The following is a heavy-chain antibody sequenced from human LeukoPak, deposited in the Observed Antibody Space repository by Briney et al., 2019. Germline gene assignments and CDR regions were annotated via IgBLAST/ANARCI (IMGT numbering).Heavy chain of an antibody. CDR3: ARLGGSGPYYYMDV. CDR1: GGTFSSYA. D-gene: IGHD3-10*01. Sequence: ASVKVSCKASGGTFSSYAISWVRQAPGQGLEWMGRIIPIFGTANYAQKFQGRVTMTRDTSISTAYMELSRLRSDDTAVYYCARLGGSGPYYYMDVWGKGTTVTVSS. V-gene: IGHV1-69*05. J-gene: IGHJ6*03. CDR2: IIPIFGTA.